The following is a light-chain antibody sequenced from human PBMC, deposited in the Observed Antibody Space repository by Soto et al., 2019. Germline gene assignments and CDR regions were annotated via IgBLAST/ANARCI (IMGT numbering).Light chain of an antibody. CDR2: GNS. J-gene: IGLJ1*01. CDR1: SSNIGAGYD. Sequence: QSVLTQPPSVSGAPGQRVTISCTGSSSNIGAGYDVHWYQQLPGTAPKLLIYGNSNRPSGVPDRFSGSKSGTSASLAITGLQAEHETDYYCQSYDSSLSGSFVFGTGTKLTVL. CDR3: QSYDSSLSGSFV. V-gene: IGLV1-40*01.